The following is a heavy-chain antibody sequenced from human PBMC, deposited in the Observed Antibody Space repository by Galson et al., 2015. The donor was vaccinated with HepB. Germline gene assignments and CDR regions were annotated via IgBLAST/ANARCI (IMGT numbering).Heavy chain of an antibody. Sequence: SLRLSCAASGFTFSSYGMHWVRQAPGKGLEWVAVISYDGSNKYYADSVKGRFTISRDNSKNTLYLQMNSLRAEDTAVYYCAKDRPPKRTPFSFDYWGQGTLVTVSS. CDR2: ISYDGSNK. V-gene: IGHV3-30*18. CDR3: AKDRPPKRTPFSFDY. CDR1: GFTFSSYG. J-gene: IGHJ4*02.